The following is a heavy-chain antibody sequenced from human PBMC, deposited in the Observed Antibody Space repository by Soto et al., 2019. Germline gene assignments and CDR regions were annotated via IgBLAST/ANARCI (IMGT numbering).Heavy chain of an antibody. D-gene: IGHD2-21*02. CDR3: VQSRCGGDCLEIYSSHAYNGLDV. CDR2: RYWDDDK. Sequence: QVTLKESGPTLVKPTQTLTLTCTVSGLSLRTTGVGVGWVRQPPGKALEWHALRYWDDDKRYSPSLRSRLTIAKDISEKQVVLTMTNMDTVDTATYYCVQSRCGGDCLEIYSSHAYNGLDVWGQGTTVTVSS. J-gene: IGHJ6*02. V-gene: IGHV2-5*02. CDR1: GLSLRTTGVG.